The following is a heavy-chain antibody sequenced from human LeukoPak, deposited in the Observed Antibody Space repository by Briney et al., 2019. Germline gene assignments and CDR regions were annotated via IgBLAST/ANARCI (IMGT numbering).Heavy chain of an antibody. CDR1: GFTFSSYA. V-gene: IGHV3-23*01. D-gene: IGHD1-20*01. CDR2: ISGRGVST. J-gene: IGHJ4*02. CDR3: AKAASGNWNDVSDY. Sequence: GGSLRLSCAASGFTFSSYATSWVRQAPGKGQEWVSAISGRGVSTSYADSVRGRFTISRDNSKNTLYLQMNSLRAEDTAVYYCAKAASGNWNDVSDYWGQGTLVTVSS.